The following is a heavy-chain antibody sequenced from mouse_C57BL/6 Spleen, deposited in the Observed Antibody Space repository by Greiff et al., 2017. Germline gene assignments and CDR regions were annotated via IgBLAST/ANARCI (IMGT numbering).Heavy chain of an antibody. J-gene: IGHJ3*01. CDR1: GFTFSSYG. CDR2: ISSGGSYT. Sequence: EVKVVESGGDLVKPGGSLKLSCAASGFTFSSYGMSWVRQTPDKRLEWVATISSGGSYTYYPDSVKGRFTISRDNAKNTLYLQMSSLKSEDTAMYYCARQDTWFAYWGQGTLVTVSA. V-gene: IGHV5-6*01. CDR3: ARQDTWFAY.